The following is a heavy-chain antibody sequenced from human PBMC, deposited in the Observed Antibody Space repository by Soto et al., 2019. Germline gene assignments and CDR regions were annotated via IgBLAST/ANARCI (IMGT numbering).Heavy chain of an antibody. V-gene: IGHV3-7*03. J-gene: IGHJ6*01. CDR1: GCTFSSYW. CDR3: ARVCSGGSCSPGCRYYYGMDI. CDR2: IKQYGRGK. D-gene: IGHD2-15*01. Sequence: WGSRRLSCAACGCTFSSYWMSWVRQAPGKGLEWVANIKQYGRGKYYVDSVKGRFTISRDNAKNSLYLQMTSLRAEDTAVYYGARVCSGGSCSPGCRYYYGMDIWGRGNRVAV.